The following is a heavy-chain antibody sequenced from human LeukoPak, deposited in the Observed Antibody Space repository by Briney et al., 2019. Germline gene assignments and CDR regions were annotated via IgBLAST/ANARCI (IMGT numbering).Heavy chain of an antibody. CDR3: AREGSGSYPYYYYYYMDV. CDR2: IYTSGST. CDR1: GGSISSGSYY. V-gene: IGHV4-61*02. D-gene: IGHD3-10*01. J-gene: IGHJ6*03. Sequence: SETLSRTCTVSGGSISSGSYYWSWIRQPAGKGLEWIGRIYTSGSTNYNPSLKSRVTISVDTSKNQFSLKLSSVTAADTAVYYCAREGSGSYPYYYYYYMDVWGKGTTVTISS.